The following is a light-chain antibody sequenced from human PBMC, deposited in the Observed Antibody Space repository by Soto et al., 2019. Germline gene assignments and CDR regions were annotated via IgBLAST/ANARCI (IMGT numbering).Light chain of an antibody. Sequence: EIVLTQSPGTLSLSPGERATLSCRASQSVSSTYIAWYQQNPGRAPRLLIYGASGRATGITDRFSGSGSGTDFTLNISRLDPEEFAVYFCQQYGRSPPFTFGQGTKVEIK. J-gene: IGKJ2*01. CDR3: QQYGRSPPFT. CDR2: GAS. CDR1: QSVSSTY. V-gene: IGKV3-20*01.